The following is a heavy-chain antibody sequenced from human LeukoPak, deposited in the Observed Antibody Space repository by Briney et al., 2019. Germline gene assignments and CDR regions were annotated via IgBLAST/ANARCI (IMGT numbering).Heavy chain of an antibody. CDR3: VRGGPSTWS. CDR2: IKQDGSEK. V-gene: IGHV3-7*01. D-gene: IGHD2-15*01. Sequence: GGSLRLSCGASGFSFSSFWMSWVRQAPGKGLEWVANIKQDGSEKNYVDSVKGRFTISRDDAKNMLFLQMNSLRAEDTAVYYCVRGGPSTWSWGQGTLVTVSS. J-gene: IGHJ5*02. CDR1: GFSFSSFW.